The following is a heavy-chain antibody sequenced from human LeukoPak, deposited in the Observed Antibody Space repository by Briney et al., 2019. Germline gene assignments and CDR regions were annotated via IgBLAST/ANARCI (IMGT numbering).Heavy chain of an antibody. J-gene: IGHJ4*02. CDR1: GFTFSTYS. V-gene: IGHV3-23*01. CDR3: AKGGQNYDFWRFDY. Sequence: GGSLRLSCKASGFTFSTYSMNWVRQAPGKGLEWVSSISGSGGSTYYADSVKGRFSISRDNSKNTLDLQMTGLRAEDTALYYCAKGGQNYDFWRFDYWGQGTLVTVSS. CDR2: ISGSGGST. D-gene: IGHD3-3*01.